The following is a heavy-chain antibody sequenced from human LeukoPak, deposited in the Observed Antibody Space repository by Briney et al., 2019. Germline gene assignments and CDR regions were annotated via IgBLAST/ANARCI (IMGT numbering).Heavy chain of an antibody. Sequence: GGSLRLSCAATGFTFTNYWMGWVRQAPGKELEWVANMRQDGGEKYYFGPLNGRFTISRDNAKNSVYLQMNSLTAEDTGVYYCARGPPYGSRSDYFDYWGQGTLVTVSS. CDR3: ARGPPYGSRSDYFDY. CDR1: GFTFTNYW. J-gene: IGHJ4*02. V-gene: IGHV3-7*01. D-gene: IGHD3-10*01. CDR2: MRQDGGEK.